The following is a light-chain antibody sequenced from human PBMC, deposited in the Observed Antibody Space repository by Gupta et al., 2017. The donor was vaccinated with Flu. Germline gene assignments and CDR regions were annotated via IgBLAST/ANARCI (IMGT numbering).Light chain of an antibody. Sequence: QSVLTQPPSASGTPGQRVPISCSGSNSDIGSSAVDWYPPLPGTAPRLLIYSTNQRPSGVPDRFSASKSGTSASLAISGLQSGDEAAYYCASWDDSRNAWVFGGGTKLTVL. CDR1: NSDIGSSA. CDR2: STN. V-gene: IGLV1-44*01. J-gene: IGLJ3*02. CDR3: ASWDDSRNAWV.